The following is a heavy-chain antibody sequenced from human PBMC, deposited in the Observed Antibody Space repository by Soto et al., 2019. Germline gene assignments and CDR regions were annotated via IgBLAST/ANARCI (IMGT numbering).Heavy chain of an antibody. D-gene: IGHD1-26*01. V-gene: IGHV3-48*01. J-gene: IGHJ4*02. CDR3: TSSASPDAY. CDR1: GFDFNSYS. CDR2: INSGSTSV. Sequence: EVQLVESGGGLVQPGGSLRLSCVASGFDFNSYSMNWVRQAPGKGLEWISYINSGSTSVFYADSVKGRFTISRDNAKNSLYLQMNSLRAEDTGVYYCTSSASPDAYWGQGTLVTVSS.